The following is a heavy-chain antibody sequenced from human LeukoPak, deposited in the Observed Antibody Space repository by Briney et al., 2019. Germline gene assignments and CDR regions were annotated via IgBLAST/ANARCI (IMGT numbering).Heavy chain of an antibody. CDR2: INPNSGGT. J-gene: IGHJ5*02. V-gene: IGHV1-2*02. CDR3: ARERISEPNWYYP. Sequence: GASVKVSCKASGYTFTGYYMHWVRQAPGQGLEWMGWINPNSGGTNYAQKFQGRVTMTRDTSINTAYMELSRLRSDDTAVYYCARERISEPNWYYPWGQGTLVTVSS. D-gene: IGHD1-14*01. CDR1: GYTFTGYY.